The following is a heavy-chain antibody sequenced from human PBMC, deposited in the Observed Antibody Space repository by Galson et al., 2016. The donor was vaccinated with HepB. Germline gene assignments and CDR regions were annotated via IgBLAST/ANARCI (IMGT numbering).Heavy chain of an antibody. CDR2: IIDSGSST. J-gene: IGHJ6*03. CDR3: AKGPPHISPHGGNYYYYYMDV. V-gene: IGHV3-23*01. CDR1: GFPLRSYA. Sequence: SLRLSCAASGFPLRSYAMSWVRQAPGKGLEWVATIIDSGSSTYYADSVKGRFTISRDNSKNMLYLQMSSLRAEDTAVYYCAKGPPHISPHGGNYYYYYMDVWGKGTTVTVSS. D-gene: IGHD3-16*01.